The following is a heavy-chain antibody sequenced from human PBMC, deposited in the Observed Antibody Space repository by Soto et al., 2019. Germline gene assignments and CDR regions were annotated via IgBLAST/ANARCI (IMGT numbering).Heavy chain of an antibody. Sequence: QVQLVQSGAEVKKPGSSVKVSCKASGGTFSSYAISWVRQAPGQGLEWMGGIIPIFGTANYAQKIQGRVTITADEATSTAYMELSSLRSEDTAVYYCARVRGTMVRGVISWFDPWGQGTLVTVSS. CDR2: IIPIFGTA. CDR1: GGTFSSYA. D-gene: IGHD3-10*01. J-gene: IGHJ5*02. CDR3: ARVRGTMVRGVISWFDP. V-gene: IGHV1-69*12.